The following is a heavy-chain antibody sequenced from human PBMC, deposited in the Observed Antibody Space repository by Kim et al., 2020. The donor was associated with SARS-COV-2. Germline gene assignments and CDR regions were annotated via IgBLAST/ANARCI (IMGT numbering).Heavy chain of an antibody. CDR1: GYSFTSYW. CDR2: IDPSDSYT. CDR3: ARRVDYYGSGSYSPFDY. D-gene: IGHD3-10*01. J-gene: IGHJ4*02. V-gene: IGHV5-10-1*01. Sequence: GESLKISCKGSGYSFTSYWISWVRQMPGKGLEWMGRIDPSDSYTNYSPSFQGHVTISADKSISTAYLQWSSLKASDTAMYYCARRVDYYGSGSYSPFDYWGQGTLVTVSS.